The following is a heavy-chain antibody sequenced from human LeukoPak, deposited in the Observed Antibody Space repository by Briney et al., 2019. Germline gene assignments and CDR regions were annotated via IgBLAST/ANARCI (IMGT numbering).Heavy chain of an antibody. D-gene: IGHD3-22*01. CDR2: IYPGDSDT. V-gene: IGHV5-51*01. CDR1: GYSFTSYW. J-gene: IGHJ4*02. Sequence: GESLKISCKGSGYSFTSYWIGWVRQMPGKGLGWMGIIYPGDSDTRYSPSFQGQVTISADKSISTAYLQWSSLKASDTAMYYCARLEGYYDSSGYIPYFDYWGQGTLVTVSS. CDR3: ARLEGYYDSSGYIPYFDY.